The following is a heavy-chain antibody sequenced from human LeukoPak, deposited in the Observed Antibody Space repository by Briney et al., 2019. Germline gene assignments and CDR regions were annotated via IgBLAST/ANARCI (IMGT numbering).Heavy chain of an antibody. Sequence: PGGSLRLSCAASGFTFSSYWMSWVRQAPGKGLEWVANIKQDGSEKYYVDSVKGRFTISRDNSKNTLYLQMNSLRAEDTAVYYCAKDFSGCSDYWGQGTLVTVSS. CDR1: GFTFSSYW. CDR2: IKQDGSEK. D-gene: IGHD6-19*01. V-gene: IGHV3-7*03. CDR3: AKDFSGCSDY. J-gene: IGHJ4*02.